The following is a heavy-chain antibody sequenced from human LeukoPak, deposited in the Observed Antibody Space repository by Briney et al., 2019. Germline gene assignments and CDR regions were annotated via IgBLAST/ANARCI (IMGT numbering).Heavy chain of an antibody. CDR1: GVTFSSYA. CDR2: ISYDGSNK. D-gene: IGHD3-16*01. Sequence: PGRSLRLSCAASGVTFSSYAMHWVRQAPGKGLGWVAVISYDGSNKYYADSVKGRFTISRDNSKNTLYLQMNSLRAEETVVYYCARVLWEYYFDYWGQGTLVTASS. V-gene: IGHV3-30*04. J-gene: IGHJ4*02. CDR3: ARVLWEYYFDY.